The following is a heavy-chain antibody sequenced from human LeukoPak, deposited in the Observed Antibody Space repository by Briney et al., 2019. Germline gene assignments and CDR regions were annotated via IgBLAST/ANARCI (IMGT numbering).Heavy chain of an antibody. CDR1: GFTVSSNY. CDR3: AREIDYYGSGSYSQDV. CDR2: IYSGGST. J-gene: IGHJ6*02. V-gene: IGHV3-53*04. D-gene: IGHD3-10*01. Sequence: GGSLRLSCAASGFTVSSNYMSWVRQAPGKGLEWVSVIYSGGSTYYADSVKGRFTISRHNSKNTLYLQMNSLRAEDTAVYYCAREIDYYGSGSYSQDVWGQGTTVTVSS.